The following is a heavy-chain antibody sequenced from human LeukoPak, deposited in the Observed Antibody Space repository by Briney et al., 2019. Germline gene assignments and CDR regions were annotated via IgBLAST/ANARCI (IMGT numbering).Heavy chain of an antibody. Sequence: ASVKVSCMASGYTFTSYGISWVRQAPGQGLEWMGWISAYNGNTNHAQKLQGRVTMTTDTSTSTAYMELRSLRSDDTAVYYCARAGDLWSGYYPNWFDPWGQGTLVTVSS. CDR3: ARAGDLWSGYYPNWFDP. CDR1: GYTFTSYG. CDR2: ISAYNGNT. J-gene: IGHJ5*02. D-gene: IGHD3-3*01. V-gene: IGHV1-18*01.